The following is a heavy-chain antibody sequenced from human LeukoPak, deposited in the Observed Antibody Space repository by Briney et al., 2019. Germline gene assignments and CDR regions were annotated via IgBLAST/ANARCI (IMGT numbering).Heavy chain of an antibody. CDR2: ISDRGDST. CDR3: AKGRWGLTINNFDI. CDR1: GFTFSSYS. J-gene: IGHJ3*02. D-gene: IGHD3-9*01. V-gene: IGHV3-23*01. Sequence: GRPLRLSCAASGFTFSSYSMNWVRQAPGKGLEWVSVISDRGDSTHYADSVKGRFTISRDSSKNTLYLQMNSLRGEDTAVYYCAKGRWGLTINNFDIWGQGTMVTVSS.